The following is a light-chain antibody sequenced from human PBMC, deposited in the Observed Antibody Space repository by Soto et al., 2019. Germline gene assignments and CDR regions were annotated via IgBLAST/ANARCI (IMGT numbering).Light chain of an antibody. Sequence: DIPMTQSPSTLSASVGDRVTITCRASQSISSGLAWYQQKPGKAPKLLIYKASSLESGVPSRFSGSGSGTECTLTISSLQPDDFATYYCHQYNSYSWTFGQGTKVDI. CDR1: QSISSG. CDR3: HQYNSYSWT. V-gene: IGKV1-5*03. CDR2: KAS. J-gene: IGKJ1*01.